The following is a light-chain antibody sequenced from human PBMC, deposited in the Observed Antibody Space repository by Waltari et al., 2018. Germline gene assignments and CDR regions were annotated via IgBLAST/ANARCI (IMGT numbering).Light chain of an antibody. CDR2: DAS. Sequence: EIVLTQSPATLSLSPGERATLSCRASQSVSSYLACYQQKPGQAPRLLIYDASNRATGIPARFSGSGPGTDFTLTISSLEPEDFAVYYCQQRSNWPLTFGGGTKVEIK. CDR3: QQRSNWPLT. V-gene: IGKV3D-11*02. J-gene: IGKJ4*01. CDR1: QSVSSY.